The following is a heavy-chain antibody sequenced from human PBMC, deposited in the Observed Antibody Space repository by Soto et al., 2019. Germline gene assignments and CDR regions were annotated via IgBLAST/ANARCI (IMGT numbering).Heavy chain of an antibody. CDR2: IYSGGST. CDR1: GFTVSSNY. CDR3: ARDVLFAVAGLTYYYYGMDV. V-gene: IGHV3-53*02. J-gene: IGHJ6*02. D-gene: IGHD6-19*01. Sequence: EVQLVETGGGLIQPRGSLRLSCAASGFTVSSNYMSWVRQAPGKGLEWVSVIYSGGSTYYADSVKGRFTISRDNSKNTMYLQMNSLRAEDSAVYYCARDVLFAVAGLTYYYYGMDVWGQGITVTYSS.